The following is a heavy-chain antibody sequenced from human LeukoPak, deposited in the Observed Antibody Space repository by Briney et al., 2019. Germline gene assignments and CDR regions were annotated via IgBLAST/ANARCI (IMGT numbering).Heavy chain of an antibody. CDR1: GGSISSSRYY. V-gene: IGHV4-39*01. J-gene: IGHJ5*02. CDR2: IYYSGST. Sequence: SETLSLTCTVSGGSISSSRYYWGWIRQPPGKGLEWTGNIYYSGSTYYNPSLKSRVTISLDTSKNQFSLKLSSVTAADTAVYYCARRDIAARLNWFDPWGQGTLVTVSS. CDR3: ARRDIAARLNWFDP. D-gene: IGHD6-6*01.